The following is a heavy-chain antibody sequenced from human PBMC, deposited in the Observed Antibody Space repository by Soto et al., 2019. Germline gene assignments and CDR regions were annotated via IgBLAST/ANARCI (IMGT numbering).Heavy chain of an antibody. CDR1: GGTFSSYA. Sequence: QVQLVQSGAEVKKPGSSVKVSCKASGGTFSSYAISWVRQAPGQGLEWMGGIIPISDTTNYAQKFQGRVTIPADESTSTAYMELSRLKSEDTAVYYCATAQGSSTSLEIYYYYYYGMDVWGQGTRVTVSS. J-gene: IGHJ6*02. CDR3: ATAQGSSTSLEIYYYYYYGMDV. CDR2: IIPISDTT. V-gene: IGHV1-69*01. D-gene: IGHD2-2*01.